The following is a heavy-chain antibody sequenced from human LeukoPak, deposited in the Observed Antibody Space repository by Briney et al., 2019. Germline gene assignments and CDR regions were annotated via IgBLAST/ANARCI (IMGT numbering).Heavy chain of an antibody. J-gene: IGHJ4*02. CDR3: ARDPDHMVRGTFDY. CDR2: ISAYNGNT. Sequence: ASVKVSRKASGYTFTSYGISWVRQAPGQGLEWMGWISAYNGNTNYAQKLQGRVTMTTDTSTSTAYMELRSLRSDDTAVYYCARDPDHMVRGTFDYWGQGTLVTVSS. CDR1: GYTFTSYG. V-gene: IGHV1-18*01. D-gene: IGHD3-10*01.